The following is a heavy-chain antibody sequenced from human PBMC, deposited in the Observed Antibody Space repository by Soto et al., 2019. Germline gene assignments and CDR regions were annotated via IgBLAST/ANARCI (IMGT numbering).Heavy chain of an antibody. D-gene: IGHD2-15*01. J-gene: IGHJ3*02. CDR1: GGSISSGGYY. CDR3: ARDRPRYCSGGSCYSGGGAFDI. Sequence: QVQLQESGPGLVKPSQTLSLTCTVSGGSISSGGYYWSWIRQHPGKGLEWIGYIYYSGSTYYNPSLKSRVTVSVDTAKNQFSLKLSSVTAADTAVYYCARDRPRYCSGGSCYSGGGAFDIWGQGTMVTVSS. CDR2: IYYSGST. V-gene: IGHV4-31*03.